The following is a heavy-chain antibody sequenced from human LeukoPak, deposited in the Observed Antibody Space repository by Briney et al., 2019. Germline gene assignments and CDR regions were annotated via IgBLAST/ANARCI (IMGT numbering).Heavy chain of an antibody. CDR3: AKVGPARLYYFDY. CDR2: IIWNGGRT. D-gene: IGHD2-15*01. Sequence: GGSLRLSCAASGFTFDDYAMHWVRQAPGKGLEWVSDIIWNGGRTGYADSVKGRFTISRDNAKNSLYLQMNSLRAEDTAVYYCAKVGPARLYYFDYWGQGTLVTVSS. J-gene: IGHJ4*02. V-gene: IGHV3-9*01. CDR1: GFTFDDYA.